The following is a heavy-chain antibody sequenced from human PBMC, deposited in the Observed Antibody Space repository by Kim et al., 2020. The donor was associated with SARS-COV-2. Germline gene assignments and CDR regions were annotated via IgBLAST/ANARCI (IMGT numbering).Heavy chain of an antibody. CDR2: IIPIFGTA. V-gene: IGHV1-69*13. CDR1: GGTFSSYA. CDR3: ARAGPSYSSSPNYFDY. D-gene: IGHD6-6*01. Sequence: SVKVSCKASGGTFSSYAISWVRQAPGQGLEWMGGIIPIFGTANYAQKFQGRVTITADESTSTAYMELSSLRAEDTAVYYCARAGPSYSSSPNYFDYWGQGTLVTVSS. J-gene: IGHJ4*02.